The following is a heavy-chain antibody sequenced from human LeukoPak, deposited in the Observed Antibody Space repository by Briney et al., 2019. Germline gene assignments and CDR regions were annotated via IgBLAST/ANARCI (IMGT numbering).Heavy chain of an antibody. V-gene: IGHV3-66*01. CDR2: LSSAGGT. CDR1: GFTVSSNY. D-gene: IGHD2-8*01. CDR3: ARNGQMRYFDY. J-gene: IGHJ4*02. Sequence: GSLRLSCAASGFTVSSNYMSWVRQAPGKGLEWVSVLSSAGGTNYADPVKGRFTISRDSSENTLYLQMNSLRAEDTAVYYCARNGQMRYFDYWGQGTLVTVSS.